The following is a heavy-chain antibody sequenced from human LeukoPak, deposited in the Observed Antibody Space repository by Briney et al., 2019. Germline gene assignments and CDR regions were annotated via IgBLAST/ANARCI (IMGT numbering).Heavy chain of an antibody. Sequence: GGSLRLSCAASGFTVSSYGMHWVRQAPGKGLEWVAFIRYDGSNKYYADSVKGRFTISRDNSKNTLYLQMNSLRAEDTAVYFCAKSIVNSGTFIPFDYWGQGTLVTVSS. CDR2: IRYDGSNK. D-gene: IGHD1-26*01. CDR1: GFTVSSYG. CDR3: AKSIVNSGTFIPFDY. J-gene: IGHJ4*02. V-gene: IGHV3-30*02.